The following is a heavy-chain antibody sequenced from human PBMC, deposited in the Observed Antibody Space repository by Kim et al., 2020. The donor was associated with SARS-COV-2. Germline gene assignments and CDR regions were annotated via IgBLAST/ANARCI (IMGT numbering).Heavy chain of an antibody. V-gene: IGHV3-66*01. J-gene: IGHJ4*02. Sequence: KGRFTISRDNSKHTLYHQMNSLRAEDTAVYYCARDRAQARYSSSWYGVDYWGQGTLVTVSS. CDR3: ARDRAQARYSSSWYGVDY. D-gene: IGHD6-13*01.